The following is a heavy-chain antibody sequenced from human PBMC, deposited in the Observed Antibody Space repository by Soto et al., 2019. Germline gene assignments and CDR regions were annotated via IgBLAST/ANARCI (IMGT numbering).Heavy chain of an antibody. D-gene: IGHD3-16*01. CDR3: ARGQEVWWNAGPLGLHGLDV. J-gene: IGHJ6*02. CDR2: MNPNSGNT. CDR1: RYTFISYD. V-gene: IGHV1-8*01. Sequence: QVQLVQSGAEVKKSGASVKVSCKASRYTFISYDINWVRQATGQGLEWTGWMNPNSGNTGYAQKFQGRITMTRNTSINTAYMELSSLRSEDTAVYYCARGQEVWWNAGPLGLHGLDVWGHGTTVTVSS.